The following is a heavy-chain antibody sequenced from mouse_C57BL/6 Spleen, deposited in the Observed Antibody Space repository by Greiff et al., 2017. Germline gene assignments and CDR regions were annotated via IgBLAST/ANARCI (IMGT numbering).Heavy chain of an antibody. Sequence: EVKLVESGGDLVKPGGSLKLSCAASGFTFSSYGMSWVRQTPDKRLEWVATISSGGSYTYYPDSVKGRFTISRDNAKNTLYLQMSSLKSEDTAMYYCAPIYYDYDARYFDVWGTGTTVTVSS. CDR3: APIYYDYDARYFDV. J-gene: IGHJ1*03. CDR1: GFTFSSYG. V-gene: IGHV5-6*01. CDR2: ISSGGSYT. D-gene: IGHD2-4*01.